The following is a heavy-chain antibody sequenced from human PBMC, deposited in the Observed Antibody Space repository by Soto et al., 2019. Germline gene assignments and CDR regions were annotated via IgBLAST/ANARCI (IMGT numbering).Heavy chain of an antibody. J-gene: IGHJ4*02. V-gene: IGHV3-23*01. Sequence: EVQRLESGGGLVQSGGSLRLSCAASGFTFSSYALSWVRQAPGKGLEWVSRITSTDNIYYADSVKGRFTISRDNSKSMLYLQMNSLRAEDTAVYYCAKDDGRYDFWGQGNLVTVSS. CDR2: ITSTDNI. D-gene: IGHD1-26*01. CDR3: AKDDGRYDF. CDR1: GFTFSSYA.